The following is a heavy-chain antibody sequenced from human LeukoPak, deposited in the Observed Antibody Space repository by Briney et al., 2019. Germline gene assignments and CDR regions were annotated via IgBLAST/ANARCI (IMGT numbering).Heavy chain of an antibody. V-gene: IGHV3-7*01. CDR1: GFTFSSYW. J-gene: IGHJ5*02. D-gene: IGHD3-10*01. CDR2: IKQDGSEK. Sequence: GGSLRLSCAASGFTFSSYWMSWVRQAPGKGLEWVANIKQDGSEKYYVDSVKGRFTISRDNSKNTLYLQMNSLRAEDTAVYYCARDPTYYYGSGNPWGQGTLVTVSS. CDR3: ARDPTYYYGSGNP.